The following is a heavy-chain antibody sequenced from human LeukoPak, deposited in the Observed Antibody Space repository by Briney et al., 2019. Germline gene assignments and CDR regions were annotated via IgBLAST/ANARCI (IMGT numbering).Heavy chain of an antibody. Sequence: EASVKVSCKASGYTFTDYYINWLRQAPGQGLESMGWINRNSGGTKSPQKFQGRVTMTRDTSTSTAYMELSSLRSDDTAVYYCAGTCPRDGYNGPCYWGRGTVVTVSS. CDR1: GYTFTDYY. D-gene: IGHD5-24*01. V-gene: IGHV1-2*02. CDR2: INRNSGGT. CDR3: AGTCPRDGYNGPCY. J-gene: IGHJ4*02.